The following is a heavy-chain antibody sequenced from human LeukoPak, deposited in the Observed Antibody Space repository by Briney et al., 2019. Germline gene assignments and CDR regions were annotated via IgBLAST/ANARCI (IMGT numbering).Heavy chain of an antibody. CDR3: ARDHARRYGMDV. Sequence: SETLSLTCSVSGASINSAGHYWTWIRHPTETGLEWIGYISYNGSPYYNPSLRSRLAISLDMSKNQFSLRLSSVTAADTAVYYCARDHARRYGMDVWGQGTTVTVSS. CDR2: ISYNGSP. CDR1: GASINSAGHY. V-gene: IGHV4-31*03. J-gene: IGHJ6*02.